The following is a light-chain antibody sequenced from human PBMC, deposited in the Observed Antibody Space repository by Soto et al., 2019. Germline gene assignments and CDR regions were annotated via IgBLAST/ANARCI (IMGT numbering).Light chain of an antibody. CDR3: QQYNNWPGT. CDR2: GAS. J-gene: IGKJ1*01. CDR1: RSVSSN. V-gene: IGKV3-15*01. Sequence: EIVITQSPATLSVSPGERATLSCRASRSVSSNLAWYQQKPGQAPRLLIYGASTRATGIPARFSGSGSGTEFTLTISSLQSEDFAVYYCQQYNNWPGTFGQGTKVDIK.